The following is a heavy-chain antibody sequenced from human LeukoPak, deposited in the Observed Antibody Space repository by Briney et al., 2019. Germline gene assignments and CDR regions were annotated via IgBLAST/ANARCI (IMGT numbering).Heavy chain of an antibody. Sequence: GGSLRLSCAASGFNFSSYSMNWVRQAPGKGLEGVTSISSSSSYIYYADSVKGRFTISRDNAKNSLYLQMNSLRAEDTAVYYCARDKEDYYDSSGSPDYWGQGTLVTVSS. CDR2: ISSSSSYI. CDR3: ARDKEDYYDSSGSPDY. V-gene: IGHV3-21*01. J-gene: IGHJ4*02. D-gene: IGHD3-22*01. CDR1: GFNFSSYS.